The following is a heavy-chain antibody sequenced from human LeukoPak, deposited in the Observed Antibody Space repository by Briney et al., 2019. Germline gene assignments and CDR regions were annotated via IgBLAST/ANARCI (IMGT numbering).Heavy chain of an antibody. CDR1: GFTFSDYY. D-gene: IGHD3-22*01. J-gene: IGHJ5*02. CDR3: ARDSKSRCYDSSGYYP. Sequence: GGSLRLSCAASGFTFSDYYMSWIRQAPGKGLEWVSYISSSGSTIYYADSVKGRFTISRDNAKNSLYLQMNSLRAEDTAVYYCARDSKSRCYDSSGYYPWGQGTLVTVSS. V-gene: IGHV3-11*01. CDR2: ISSSGSTI.